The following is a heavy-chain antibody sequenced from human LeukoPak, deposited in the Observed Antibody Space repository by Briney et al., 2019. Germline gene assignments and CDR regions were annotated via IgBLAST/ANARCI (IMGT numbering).Heavy chain of an antibody. V-gene: IGHV7-4-1*02. J-gene: IGHJ4*02. CDR1: GYTFINYA. CDR3: ARGTSGYSYGPVNY. Sequence: ASVKVSCKASGYTFINYALNWVRQAPGQRLEWMGWTNTNTGNPTYAQGFTGRFVFSLDTPVSTAYLQISSLKAEDTAVYYCARGTSGYSYGPVNYWGQGTLVTVSS. D-gene: IGHD5-18*01. CDR2: TNTNTGNP.